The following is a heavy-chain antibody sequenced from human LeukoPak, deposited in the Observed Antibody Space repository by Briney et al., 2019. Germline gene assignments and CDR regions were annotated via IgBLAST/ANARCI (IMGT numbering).Heavy chain of an antibody. Sequence: SETLSLTCTVSGASISSSYWSWIRQSAGKGLEWIGRIHTSGSTYLNPSLSSRVSMSVDTSKSQFSLKLSSVTAADTAVYYCARDLAAAGSVWGQGTLVTVSS. J-gene: IGHJ4*02. V-gene: IGHV4-4*07. CDR3: ARDLAAAGSV. CDR2: IHTSGST. CDR1: GASISSSY. D-gene: IGHD6-13*01.